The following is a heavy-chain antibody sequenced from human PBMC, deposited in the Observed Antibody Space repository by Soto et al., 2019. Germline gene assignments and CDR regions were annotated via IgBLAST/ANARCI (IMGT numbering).Heavy chain of an antibody. D-gene: IGHD6-19*01. CDR3: ARRLSTGWFFDF. CDR1: GYSFTIYC. Sequence: PGESLKSSGQGSGYSFTIYCIGWVLQMPGKGLEWMGIIYPGDSDTRYSPSFQGQVAFSADKSISTAYLQWSGLKASDTAIYYCARRLSTGWFFDFWGQGTLVTVS. CDR2: IYPGDSDT. J-gene: IGHJ4*02. V-gene: IGHV5-51*01.